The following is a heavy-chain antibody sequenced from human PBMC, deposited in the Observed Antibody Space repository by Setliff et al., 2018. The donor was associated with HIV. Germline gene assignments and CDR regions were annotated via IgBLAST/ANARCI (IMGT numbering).Heavy chain of an antibody. CDR1: GYSFTGYY. CDR2: INPKSGGT. CDR3: ARDGRLLWFGEFSN. D-gene: IGHD3-10*01. J-gene: IGHJ4*02. V-gene: IGHV1-2*02. Sequence: ASVKVSCKVSGYSFTGYYMHWVRQAPGQGPEWMGWINPKSGGTNYAQKFQGRVIMTRDTSISTAYMELSRLRSDNTAMYYCARDGRLLWFGEFSNWGQGTLVTVSS.